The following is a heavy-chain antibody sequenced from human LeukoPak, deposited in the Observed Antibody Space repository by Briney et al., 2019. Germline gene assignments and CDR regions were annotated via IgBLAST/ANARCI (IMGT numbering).Heavy chain of an antibody. J-gene: IGHJ3*02. Sequence: GSLRLSCAASGFTFSSYAMHWVRQPPGKGLEWIGSIYYSGSTYYNPSLKSRVTISVDTSKNHFSLKLNSVTAADTAVYYCARLHTTVILGRGFDIWGQGTMVTVSS. D-gene: IGHD4-11*01. CDR2: IYYSGST. CDR3: ARLHTTVILGRGFDI. V-gene: IGHV4-39*02. CDR1: GFTFSSYAMH.